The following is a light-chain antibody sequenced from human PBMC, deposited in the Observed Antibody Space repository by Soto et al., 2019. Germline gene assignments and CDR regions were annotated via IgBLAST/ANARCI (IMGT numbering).Light chain of an antibody. V-gene: IGKV1-39*01. CDR2: AAS. J-gene: IGKJ1*01. Sequence: DIQMTQSPSSLSASVGDRVNITCRASQTISKYLNWYQQRPGKAPKLLIYAASSLLSGVPSRFSGSGFGTDFTLTISSLQPEDFATYYCQQTYNAPRAFAQGTKVGIK. CDR1: QTISKY. CDR3: QQTYNAPRA.